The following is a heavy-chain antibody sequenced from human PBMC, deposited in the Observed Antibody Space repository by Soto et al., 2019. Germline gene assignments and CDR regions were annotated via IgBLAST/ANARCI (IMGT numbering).Heavy chain of an antibody. CDR1: GFTFDDYA. CDR3: IRGQQGWVQL. Sequence: EVQLVESGGGLVQPGRSLRLSCVASGFTFDDYAMHWVRQAPGKGLEWVSGITWSGGTRDYADSVKGRFTISRDNAKNSVYLQMDSLRVEDTAWYYCIRGQQGWVQLWGRGTLVTVSS. J-gene: IGHJ1*01. V-gene: IGHV3-9*01. D-gene: IGHD6-19*01. CDR2: ITWSGGTR.